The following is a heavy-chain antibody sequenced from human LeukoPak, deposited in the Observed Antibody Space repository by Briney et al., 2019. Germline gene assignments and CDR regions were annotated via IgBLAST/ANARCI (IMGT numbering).Heavy chain of an antibody. CDR2: INPNSGGT. V-gene: IGHV1-2*02. CDR1: GYTLTGYY. D-gene: IGHD3-3*01. CDR3: ARDRPRRFLEWPPYYFDY. Sequence: ASVKVSCKASGYTLTGYYMHWVRQAPGQGLEWMGWINPNSGGTNYAQKFQGRVTMTRDTSISTAYMELSRLRSDDTAVYYCARDRPRRFLEWPPYYFDYWGQGTLVTVSS. J-gene: IGHJ4*02.